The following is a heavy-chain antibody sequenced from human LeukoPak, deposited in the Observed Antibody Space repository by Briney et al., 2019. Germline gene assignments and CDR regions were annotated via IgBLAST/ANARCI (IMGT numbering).Heavy chain of an antibody. Sequence: SETLSLTCTVSGGTISSSSYYGGWIRQPPGKGLEWIGSIYYSGSTYYNPSLKSRVTISVDTSKNQYSLKLSSVTAADTAVYYCARRYCSGGSCYHSDEGGFDYWGQGTLVTVSS. V-gene: IGHV4-39*01. CDR2: IYYSGST. D-gene: IGHD2-15*01. CDR1: GGTISSSSYY. J-gene: IGHJ4*02. CDR3: ARRYCSGGSCYHSDEGGFDY.